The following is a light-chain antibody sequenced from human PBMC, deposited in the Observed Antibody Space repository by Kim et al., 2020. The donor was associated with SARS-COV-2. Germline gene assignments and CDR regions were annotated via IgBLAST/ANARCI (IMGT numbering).Light chain of an antibody. CDR2: STT. CDR1: TGAVTSGHF. Sequence: PGGTVTITCASSTGAVTSGHFPNWFQQKPGQAPRALIYSTTNKQSWTPARFSGSLLGGKAALTLSGVQPEDEADYYCLLHYGGARVFGGGTQLTVL. CDR3: LLHYGGARV. J-gene: IGLJ3*02. V-gene: IGLV7-43*01.